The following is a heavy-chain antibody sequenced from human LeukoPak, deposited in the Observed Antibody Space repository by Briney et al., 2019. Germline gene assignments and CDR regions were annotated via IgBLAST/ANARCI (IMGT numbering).Heavy chain of an antibody. J-gene: IGHJ4*02. V-gene: IGHV3-30*02. CDR3: ARNAGSGYLHDY. Sequence: GGSLRLSCAASGFTFSSYGMHWVRQAPGKGLEWVAFIRLDGSNKYYADSVKGRFTISRDNSKNTLYLQMNSLRAEDTAVYYCARNAGSGYLHDYWGQGTLVTVSS. D-gene: IGHD3-10*01. CDR1: GFTFSSYG. CDR2: IRLDGSNK.